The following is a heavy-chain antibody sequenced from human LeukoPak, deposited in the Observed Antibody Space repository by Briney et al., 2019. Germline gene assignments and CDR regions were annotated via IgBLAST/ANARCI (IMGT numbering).Heavy chain of an antibody. CDR2: ISDDASST. D-gene: IGHD5-18*01. CDR3: ARDRGYTFDQ. CDR1: VFAFRSYW. V-gene: IGHV3-74*01. Sequence: PGGSLRLSCAASVFAFRSYWMHWVRQAPGEGLVWVSHISDDASSTTYADSVKGRFIISRDDAKSTLYLQMNTLRAEDTAVYYCARDRGYTFDQWGQGTLVTVSS. J-gene: IGHJ4*02.